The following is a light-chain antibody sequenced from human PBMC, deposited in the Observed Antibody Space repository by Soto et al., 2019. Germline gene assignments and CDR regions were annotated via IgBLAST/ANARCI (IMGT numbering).Light chain of an antibody. CDR3: QQLNSLFT. CDR1: QGISSY. J-gene: IGKJ3*01. CDR2: AAS. Sequence: DIKLTQSPSFLSASVGDRVTITCRASQGISSYLAWYQQKPGKAPKLLIYAASTLQSGVPSRFSGSGSGTEFTLTISSLQPEDFATYYCQQLNSLFTFGPGTKVDIK. V-gene: IGKV1-9*01.